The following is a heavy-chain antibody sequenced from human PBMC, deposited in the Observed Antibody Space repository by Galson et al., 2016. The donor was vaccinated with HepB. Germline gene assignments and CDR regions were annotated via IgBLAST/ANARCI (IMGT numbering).Heavy chain of an antibody. CDR2: ISGSGDAT. J-gene: IGHJ4*02. V-gene: IGHV3-23*01. Sequence: SLRLSCAASGFTFRSYAMSWVRQAPGKGLEWVSSISGSGDATHYVDSVKGRFTISRDNSKNTLYLQMDSLRGDDTAVYYCAKDRALRDWDLVVASCFHYWGQGTVVTVSS. CDR3: AKDRALRDWDLVVASCFHY. CDR1: GFTFRSYA. D-gene: IGHD2-21*01.